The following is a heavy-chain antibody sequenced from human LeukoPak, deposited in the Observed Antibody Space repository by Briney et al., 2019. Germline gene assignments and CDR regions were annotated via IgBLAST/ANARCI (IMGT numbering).Heavy chain of an antibody. CDR1: GYTFTSYY. V-gene: IGHV1-46*01. CDR3: ARGGYSSSWYEVHYYYYYMDV. CDR2: INPSGGST. Sequence: ASVKVSCKASGYTFTSYYMHWVRQAPGQGLEWMGIINPSGGSTSYAQKFQGRVTMTRDMSTSTVYMELSSLRSEDTAVYYCARGGYSSSWYEVHYYYYYMDVWGKGTTVTVSS. J-gene: IGHJ6*03. D-gene: IGHD6-13*01.